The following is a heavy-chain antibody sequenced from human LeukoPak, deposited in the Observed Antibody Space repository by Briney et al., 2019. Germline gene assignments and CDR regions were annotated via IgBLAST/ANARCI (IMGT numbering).Heavy chain of an antibody. D-gene: IGHD6-13*01. Sequence: GGSLRLSCAASGFTFSGYTLNWVRQAPGKGLEWVSSISSSSYYIYYADSVKGRFTISRDSAKNSLYLQMNSLRAEDTAVYYCARDRTRTWYPNDAFDLWGQGTMVTVSS. CDR3: ARDRTRTWYPNDAFDL. J-gene: IGHJ3*01. CDR2: ISSSSYYI. V-gene: IGHV3-21*01. CDR1: GFTFSGYT.